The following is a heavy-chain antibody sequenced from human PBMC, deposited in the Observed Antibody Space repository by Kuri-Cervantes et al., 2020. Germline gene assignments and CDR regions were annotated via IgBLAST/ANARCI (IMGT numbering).Heavy chain of an antibody. CDR1: GFTFSDYY. D-gene: IGHD3-9*01. Sequence: GGSLRLSCAASGFTFSDYYMSWIRQAPGKGLEWVSYISGSSSTIYYADSVKGRFTISRDNAKNSLYLQMNSLRAEDTAVYYCAREVYYDILSQYSEGFDPWGQGTLVTVSS. V-gene: IGHV3-11*04. CDR2: ISGSSSTI. CDR3: AREVYYDILSQYSEGFDP. J-gene: IGHJ5*02.